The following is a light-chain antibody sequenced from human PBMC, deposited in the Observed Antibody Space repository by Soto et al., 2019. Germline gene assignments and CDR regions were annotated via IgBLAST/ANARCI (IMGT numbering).Light chain of an antibody. V-gene: IGKV3-20*01. CDR3: QQYGSSPMYT. CDR2: GAS. J-gene: IGKJ2*01. Sequence: EIVLTQSPGTLSLSPGERATLSCRVSQSVSSSYLAWYQQKPGQAPRLLIYGASSRATGIPDRFSGSGSGTDVTLTISRLEPEDFAVYYCQQYGSSPMYTFGQGTKLEIK. CDR1: QSVSSSY.